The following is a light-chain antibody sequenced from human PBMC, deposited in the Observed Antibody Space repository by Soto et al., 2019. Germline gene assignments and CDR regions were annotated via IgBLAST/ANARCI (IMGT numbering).Light chain of an antibody. J-gene: IGLJ1*01. CDR2: EVS. CDR1: SSDVGKYDY. V-gene: IGLV2-8*01. Sequence: QSVLTQPPSASGSPGQSVTISCTGTSSDVGKYDYVSWFQHHPGKAPKLIIYEVSKRPSGVPDRFSGSKSGNTASLTISGLQADDEADYYCCSYTSTSTHVFGTGTKVTVL. CDR3: CSYTSTSTHV.